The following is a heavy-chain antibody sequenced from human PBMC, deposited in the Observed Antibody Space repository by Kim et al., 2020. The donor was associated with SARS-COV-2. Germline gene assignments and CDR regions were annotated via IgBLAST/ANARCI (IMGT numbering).Heavy chain of an antibody. CDR2: ISSSGSTI. CDR3: ARESHTAMAQQGWFDP. J-gene: IGHJ5*02. D-gene: IGHD5-18*01. CDR1: GFTFSSYE. Sequence: GGSLRLSCAASGFTFSSYEMNWVRQAPGKGLEWVSYISSSGSTIYYADSVKGRFTISRDNAKNSLYLQMNSLRAEDTAVYYCARESHTAMAQQGWFDPWGQGTLVTVSS. V-gene: IGHV3-48*03.